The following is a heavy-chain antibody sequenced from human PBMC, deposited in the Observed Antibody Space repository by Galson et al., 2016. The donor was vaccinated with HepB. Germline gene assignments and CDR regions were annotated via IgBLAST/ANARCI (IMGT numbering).Heavy chain of an antibody. CDR3: ARDSSGWYGIFDY. D-gene: IGHD6-19*01. J-gene: IGHJ4*02. V-gene: IGHV3-30*04. Sequence: SLRLSCAASGFTFSNYAMHWVRQAPGKGLEWVAVISYDGSNKYYADSVKGRFTISRDNSKNTLHLQMNSLRAEDTAVYYCARDSSGWYGIFDYWGQGTLVTVSS. CDR2: ISYDGSNK. CDR1: GFTFSNYA.